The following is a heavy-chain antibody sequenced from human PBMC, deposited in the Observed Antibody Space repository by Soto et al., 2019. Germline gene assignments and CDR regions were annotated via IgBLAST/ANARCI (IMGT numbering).Heavy chain of an antibody. J-gene: IGHJ6*02. Sequence: QVLLVQSGAEVKKPGASVKVSCKASGYTFTNYGISWVRQAPGQGLEWMGWISVYTGNTNYAQNLQGRVTMTTDTSPPTAYMGLWSLRSHVTAVYDCARGGTLVRRSNYSYDGMDVWGQGTRVTVSS. V-gene: IGHV1-18*04. CDR3: ARGGTLVRRSNYSYDGMDV. CDR1: GYTFTNYG. D-gene: IGHD3-10*01. CDR2: ISVYTGNT.